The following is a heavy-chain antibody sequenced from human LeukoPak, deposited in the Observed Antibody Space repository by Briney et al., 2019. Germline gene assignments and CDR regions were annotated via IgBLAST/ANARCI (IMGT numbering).Heavy chain of an antibody. Sequence: GGSLRLSCAASGFAFSTYCMSWVRQAPGKGLEWVANIDQDGTDRYYGDSVKGRFAISRDNSKNSLHLQMNSLRAEDTAVYYCVRGRYYDFWRGYGKVNSIEWFDSWGRGTLVTVSS. D-gene: IGHD3/OR15-3a*01. CDR1: GFAFSTYC. CDR2: IDQDGTDR. V-gene: IGHV3-7*03. J-gene: IGHJ5*01. CDR3: VRGRYYDFWRGYGKVNSIEWFDS.